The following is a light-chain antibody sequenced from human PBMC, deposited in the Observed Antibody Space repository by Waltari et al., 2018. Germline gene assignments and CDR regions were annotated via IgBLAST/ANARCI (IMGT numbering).Light chain of an antibody. CDR2: SAS. CDR3: QQRSNWPRT. Sequence: EIVLTQSPATLSLSPGERATLSCRASQSVSSYLAWYQQTPGQAPRLLIYSASNRATGIPARFSGSGSGTDFTLIISSLEPEDFVVYYCQQRSNWPRTFGQGTKVEIK. J-gene: IGKJ1*01. CDR1: QSVSSY. V-gene: IGKV3-11*01.